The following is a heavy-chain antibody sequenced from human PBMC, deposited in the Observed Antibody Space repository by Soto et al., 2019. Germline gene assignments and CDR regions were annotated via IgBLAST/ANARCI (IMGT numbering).Heavy chain of an antibody. J-gene: IGHJ3*02. D-gene: IGHD3-16*02. Sequence: SETLSLTCTVSGSITGYYWTWVRQPPGKILEWIGYMFHGGTTKYNPSLQSRVTLSLDTAKNQFSLSLTSVTAADTALYYCARSFYLDAFDIWGQGTMVSVSS. CDR2: MFHGGTT. CDR3: ARSFYLDAFDI. CDR1: GSITGYY. V-gene: IGHV4-59*01.